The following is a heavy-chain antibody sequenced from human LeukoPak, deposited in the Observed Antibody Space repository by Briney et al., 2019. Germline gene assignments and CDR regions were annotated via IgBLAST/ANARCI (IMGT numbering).Heavy chain of an antibody. CDR1: GGSFSSYY. CDR2: IDTSGNT. D-gene: IGHD6-13*01. V-gene: IGHV4-59*10. CDR3: ARVSSSWYQDWYFDP. J-gene: IGHJ2*01. Sequence: SETLSLTCAVYGGSFSSYYWSWIRQPAGKGLEWIGRIDTSGNTNYKPSLKSRVTMSVDTSKNQFSLKPSSVTAADTAVYYCARVSSSWYQDWYFDPWGRGTLVTVSS.